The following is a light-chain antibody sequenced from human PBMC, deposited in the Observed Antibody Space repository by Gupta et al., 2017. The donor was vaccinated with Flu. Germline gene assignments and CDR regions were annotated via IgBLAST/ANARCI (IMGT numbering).Light chain of an antibody. J-gene: IGKJ3*01. V-gene: IGKV3-15*01. CDR3: QQYNNWPLIT. CDR2: GA. CDR1: QFISRN. Sequence: EVVLTQSPVTLSVSPGERATLSCRDSQFISRNLAWFQQKPGQAPRILVYGAYSGYGTDFTLTISSRQSEDFALYYCQQYNNWPLITFGHGTKVD.